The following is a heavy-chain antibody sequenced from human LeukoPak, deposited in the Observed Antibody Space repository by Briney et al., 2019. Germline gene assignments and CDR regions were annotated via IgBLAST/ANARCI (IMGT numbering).Heavy chain of an antibody. D-gene: IGHD6-19*01. CDR1: GGSISSYY. V-gene: IGHV4-59*01. J-gene: IGHJ3*02. Sequence: SETLSLTCTVSGGSISSYYWSWIRQPPGKGLEWIGHIYYSGSTNYNPSLKSRVTISVDTSENQFSLKLSSVTAADTAVYYCARDPRIAVAPDAFDIWGQGTMVTVSS. CDR2: IYYSGST. CDR3: ARDPRIAVAPDAFDI.